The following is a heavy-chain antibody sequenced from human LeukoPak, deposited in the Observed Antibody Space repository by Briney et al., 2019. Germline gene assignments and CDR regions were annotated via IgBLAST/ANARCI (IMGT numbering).Heavy chain of an antibody. Sequence: ASVKVSCKASGYTFTSYYMHWVRQAPGQGLEWMGIINPSGGSTSYAQKFQGRVTMTRDTSTSTVYMELSSLRSEDTAVYYCARGPSGSYSEDSYFDYWGQGTLVTVSS. CDR1: GYTFTSYY. CDR2: INPSGGST. CDR3: ARGPSGSYSEDSYFDY. V-gene: IGHV1-46*01. D-gene: IGHD1-26*01. J-gene: IGHJ4*02.